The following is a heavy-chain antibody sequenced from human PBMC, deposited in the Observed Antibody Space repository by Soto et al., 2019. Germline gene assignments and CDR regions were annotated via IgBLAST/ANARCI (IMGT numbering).Heavy chain of an antibody. D-gene: IGHD3-3*02. Sequence: SETLSLTCAVYGGSFSDYYWSWIRQHPGKGLEWIGYIYYSGSTYYNPSLKSRVTISVDTSKNQFSLKLSSVTAADTAVYYCARGLGGTSIDYFDYWGQGTLVTVSS. CDR2: IYYSGST. J-gene: IGHJ4*02. V-gene: IGHV4-31*11. CDR3: ARGLGGTSIDYFDY. CDR1: GGSFSDYY.